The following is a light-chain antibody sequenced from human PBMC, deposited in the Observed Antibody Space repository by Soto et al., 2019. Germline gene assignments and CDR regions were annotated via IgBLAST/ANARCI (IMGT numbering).Light chain of an antibody. CDR3: QQYDGSLPYT. Sequence: EIVLTQSPGTLSLSPGERATLSCRASQTVRNSYLAWYQQKPGQAPRLLIYGVSARATGIPDRFSGSGSGTDFALTISGLEPEDFAVFYCQQYDGSLPYTFGQGTKLEIK. CDR1: QTVRNSY. J-gene: IGKJ2*01. CDR2: GVS. V-gene: IGKV3-20*01.